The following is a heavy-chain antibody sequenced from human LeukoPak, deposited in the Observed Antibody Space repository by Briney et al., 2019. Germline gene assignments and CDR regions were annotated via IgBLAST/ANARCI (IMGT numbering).Heavy chain of an antibody. V-gene: IGHV3-21*01. CDR3: AREYTAMAYDY. CDR2: ISSTSKYI. Sequence: AGGSLRLSCVASGFAFSDDSMNWVRQPPGKGLEWVSSISSTSKYIYYADSVKGRFTISRDNAKNSLFLQMNILRVDDSAVYYCAREYTAMAYDYWGQGNLVTVSS. J-gene: IGHJ4*02. CDR1: GFAFSDDS. D-gene: IGHD5-18*01.